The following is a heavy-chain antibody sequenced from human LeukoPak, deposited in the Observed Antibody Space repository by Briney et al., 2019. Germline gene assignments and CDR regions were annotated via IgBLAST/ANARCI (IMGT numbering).Heavy chain of an antibody. CDR2: IYFSGST. J-gene: IGHJ6*03. CDR1: GGSFSSYY. D-gene: IGHD6-13*01. Sequence: SETLSLTCAVYGGSFSSYYWGWIRQPPGKGLGLVWSIYFSGSTYYNPSLKSRVTISVDTSKNQCSLKLSSVTAADTAVYYCARGPAAGREFYYYYYYMDVRGKGTTVTISS. V-gene: IGHV4-39*07. CDR3: ARGPAAGREFYYYYYYMDV.